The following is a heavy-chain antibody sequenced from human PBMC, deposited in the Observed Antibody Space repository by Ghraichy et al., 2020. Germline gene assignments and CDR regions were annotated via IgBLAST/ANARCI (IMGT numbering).Heavy chain of an antibody. CDR2: IFSSGST. CDR1: GVAVSSTSYF. D-gene: IGHD3-16*01. Sequence: SETLSLNCTVSGVAVSSTSYFWVWIRQAPGRGLQWVGNIFSSGSTYYNPSLQNRLSMSVDKSKNRFSLKLTSMNAADTATDYWARGDPRRMSIVDYCGQGTLVTVSS. CDR3: ARGDPRRMSIVDY. J-gene: IGHJ4*02. V-gene: IGHV4-39*01.